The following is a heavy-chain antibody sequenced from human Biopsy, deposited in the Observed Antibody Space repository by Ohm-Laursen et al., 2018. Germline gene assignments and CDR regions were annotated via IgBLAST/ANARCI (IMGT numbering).Heavy chain of an antibody. V-gene: IGHV4-59*08. CDR2: VSYSGNT. Sequence: PSQILSLTCAVSGVSISSYFWSWIRQPLGKGLEWIGYVSYSGNTKYNPSLKSRVIISADTSKNQFSLKLSSVTAADTAMYYCAAYYYDSSGYFYAFHYWGQGTLVTVSS. D-gene: IGHD3-22*01. CDR1: GVSISSYF. J-gene: IGHJ4*02. CDR3: AAYYYDSSGYFYAFHY.